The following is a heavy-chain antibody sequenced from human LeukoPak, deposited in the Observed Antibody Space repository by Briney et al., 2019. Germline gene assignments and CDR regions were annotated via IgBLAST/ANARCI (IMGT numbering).Heavy chain of an antibody. J-gene: IGHJ4*02. D-gene: IGHD3-10*01. V-gene: IGHV4-31*03. CDR3: ARGSPMVFFDY. CDR1: GGSISSGGYY. Sequence: PSETLSLTCTVSGGSISSGGYYWSWIRQHPGKGLEWIGYIYYSGSTYYNPSLKSRVTISVDTSKNQFSLKLSSVTAADTAVYYCARGSPMVFFDYWGQGTLVTVSS. CDR2: IYYSGST.